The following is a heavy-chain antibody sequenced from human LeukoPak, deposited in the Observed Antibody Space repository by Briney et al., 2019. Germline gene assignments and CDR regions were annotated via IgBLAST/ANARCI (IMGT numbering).Heavy chain of an antibody. J-gene: IGHJ4*02. V-gene: IGHV1-8*03. D-gene: IGHD3-22*01. CDR3: ARVDGSADY. CDR1: GYTFTGYY. Sequence: GASVKVSCKASGYTFTGYYMHWVRQATGQGLEWMGWMNPKSGNTGHTQKFQGRVTITRDTSISTVYMELSSLRSEDTAVYFCARVDGSADYWGQGTLVTVSS. CDR2: MNPKSGNT.